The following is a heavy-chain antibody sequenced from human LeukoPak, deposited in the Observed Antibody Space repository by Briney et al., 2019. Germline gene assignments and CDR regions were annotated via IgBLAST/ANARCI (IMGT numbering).Heavy chain of an antibody. CDR1: GYTFTTYD. Sequence: ASVKVSCKASGYTFTTYDINWVRQATGQGLEWMGWMNPNSGNTGYAQKFQGRVTMTRNTSISTVYMELSSLRSEDTAVYYCARAGSNGDYVDYWGQGTLVTVSS. V-gene: IGHV1-8*01. CDR3: ARAGSNGDYVDY. D-gene: IGHD4-17*01. CDR2: MNPNSGNT. J-gene: IGHJ4*02.